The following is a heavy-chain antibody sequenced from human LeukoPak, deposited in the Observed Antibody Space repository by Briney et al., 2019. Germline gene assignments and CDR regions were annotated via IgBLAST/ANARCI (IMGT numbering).Heavy chain of an antibody. D-gene: IGHD1-26*01. CDR1: GYTFTSYG. CDR3: ARVLSQWELLNWFDP. V-gene: IGHV1-18*01. Sequence: ASVKVSCKASGYTFTSYGISWVRQAPGQGLEWMGWISAYNGNTNYAQKLQGRVTMTPDTSTSTAYMELRSLRSDDTAVYYCARVLSQWELLNWFDPWGQGTLVTVSS. J-gene: IGHJ5*02. CDR2: ISAYNGNT.